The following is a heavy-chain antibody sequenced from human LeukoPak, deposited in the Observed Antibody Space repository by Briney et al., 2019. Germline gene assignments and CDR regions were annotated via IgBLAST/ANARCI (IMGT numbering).Heavy chain of an antibody. CDR1: GGSISSYY. J-gene: IGHJ4*02. D-gene: IGHD2-15*01. CDR2: IYTSGST. V-gene: IGHV4-4*07. CDR3: ARDEGYCSGGSCYSGPYFDY. Sequence: HPSETLSLTCTVSGGSISSYYWSWIRQPAGKGLEWIGRIYTSGSTNYNPSLKSRVTMSVDTSKNQFSLKLSSVTAADTAVYYCARDEGYCSGGSCYSGPYFDYWGQGTLVTVSS.